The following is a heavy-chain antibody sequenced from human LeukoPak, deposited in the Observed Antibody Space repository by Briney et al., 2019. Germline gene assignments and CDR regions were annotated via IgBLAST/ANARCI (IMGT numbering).Heavy chain of an antibody. V-gene: IGHV4-34*01. CDR1: GGSFSGYY. CDR2: INHSGST. J-gene: IGHJ4*02. Sequence: PSETLSLTCAVYGGSFSGYYWSWIRQPPGKGLEWIGEINHSGSTNYNPSLKSRVTISVDTSKNQFSLKLSSVTAADTAVYYCARDGRLVRGASDYWGQGTLVIVSS. D-gene: IGHD3-10*01. CDR3: ARDGRLVRGASDY.